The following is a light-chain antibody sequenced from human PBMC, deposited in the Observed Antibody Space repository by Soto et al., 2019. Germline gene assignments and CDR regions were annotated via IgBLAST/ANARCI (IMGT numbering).Light chain of an antibody. V-gene: IGKV3-20*01. J-gene: IGKJ1*01. CDR2: GAS. CDR1: QSVSSSY. CDR3: QQYGSSPQT. Sequence: EIVLTQSPGTLPLSPGERATVSCRTSQSVSSSYLAWYQQKPGQAPRLLIYGASSRATGIPGRFSGSGSGTDFTLTISRLEPEDFAVYYCQQYGSSPQTFGQGTKVDIK.